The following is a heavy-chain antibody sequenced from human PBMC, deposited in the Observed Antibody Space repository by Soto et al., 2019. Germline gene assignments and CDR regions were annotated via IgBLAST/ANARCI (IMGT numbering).Heavy chain of an antibody. Sequence: ASVKVSCKASGYTFTGYYMHWVRQAPGQGLEWMGWINPNSGGTNYAQKFQGRVTMTRDTSISTAYMELSRLRSDDTAVYYCARVTGYYYYGMDVWGQGPTVTVYS. CDR1: GYTFTGYY. J-gene: IGHJ6*02. V-gene: IGHV1-2*02. CDR2: INPNSGGT. CDR3: ARVTGYYYYGMDV.